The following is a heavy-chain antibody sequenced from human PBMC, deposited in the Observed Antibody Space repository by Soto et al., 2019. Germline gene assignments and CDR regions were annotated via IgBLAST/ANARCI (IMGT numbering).Heavy chain of an antibody. V-gene: IGHV3-33*01. CDR2: IWHDGSDI. D-gene: IGHD3-16*01. CDR3: ARNLAYTNTNYAMDV. J-gene: IGHJ6*02. Sequence: QVQLVESGGGVVQPGRSLRVSCVASGFTFSSDVMHWVRQAPGKGLEWVALIWHDGSDISYGDSVRGRFTISRDNSKNTLDLPMNSPRADDTAVFYCARNLAYTNTNYAMDVWGQGTTVTVSS. CDR1: GFTFSSDV.